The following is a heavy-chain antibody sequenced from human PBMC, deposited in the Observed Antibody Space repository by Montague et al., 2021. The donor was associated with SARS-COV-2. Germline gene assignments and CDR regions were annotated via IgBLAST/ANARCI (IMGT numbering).Heavy chain of an antibody. D-gene: IGHD1-26*01. CDR3: ARLGAGGNYYRSYYYALDV. CDR2: IYYNGST. CDR1: GGSISSYH. Sequence: SETRSLTCTVSGGSISSYHWSWIRQPPGKGLEWIGYIYYNGSTNYNPSLKSRVTISVDTSNNQFSLKLTSVTAADAAVYYCARLGAGGNYYRSYYYALDVWGQGTTVTVSS. J-gene: IGHJ6*02. V-gene: IGHV4-59*08.